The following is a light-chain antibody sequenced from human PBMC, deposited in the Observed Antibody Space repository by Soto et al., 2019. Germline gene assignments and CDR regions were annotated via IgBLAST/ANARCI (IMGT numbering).Light chain of an antibody. CDR3: QQSNSWPWT. J-gene: IGKJ1*01. Sequence: IVMRQPPATLSVSPGGRATLSCRASQSVSGKLAWYQQKPGQAPRLLIYDASTRATGIPARFSGSGSGTEFTLTISSLQSEDFAVYYCQQSNSWPWTFGQGTKVDI. CDR2: DAS. V-gene: IGKV3-15*01. CDR1: QSVSGK.